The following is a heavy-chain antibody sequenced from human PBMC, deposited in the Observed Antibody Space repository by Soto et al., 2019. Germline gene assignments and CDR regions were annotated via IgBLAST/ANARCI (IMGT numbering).Heavy chain of an antibody. J-gene: IGHJ6*03. CDR1: GFTFTSYY. Sequence: ASVKVSCKASGFTFTSYYMHWVRQAPGQGLEWMGINNPSGGTTTYAQNFQDRVTMTRDTSTSTVYMELSSLRSEDTAVYYCAFLSTEGASYYMDFWGTGTTVTLFS. CDR3: AFLSTEGASYYMDF. D-gene: IGHD2-2*01. CDR2: NNPSGGTT. V-gene: IGHV1-46*03.